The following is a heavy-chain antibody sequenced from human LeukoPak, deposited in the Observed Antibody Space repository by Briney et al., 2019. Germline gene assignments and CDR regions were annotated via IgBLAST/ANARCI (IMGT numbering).Heavy chain of an antibody. CDR3: AKRIRVNWFDP. V-gene: IGHV3-23*01. CDR2: ISGSGGST. CDR1: GFTFSSYG. Sequence: GGSLRLSCAASGFTFSSYGMSWVRQAPGKGLEWVSAISGSGGSTYYADSVKGRFTISRDNSKNTLCLQMNSLRAEDTAVYYCAKRIRVNWFDPWGQGTLVTVSS. J-gene: IGHJ5*02.